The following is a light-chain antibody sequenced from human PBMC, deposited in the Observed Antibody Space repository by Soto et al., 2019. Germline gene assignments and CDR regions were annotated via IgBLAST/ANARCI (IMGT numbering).Light chain of an antibody. V-gene: IGLV2-8*01. J-gene: IGLJ2*01. CDR1: TSDVGGYNY. Sequence: QSVLTRPPSASGSPGQSVTISCTGTTSDVGGYNYVSWYQQHPGKAPKLMIYEVSKRPSGVPDRFAGSKSGNTASLTVSGLQADDEADYYCSSYAGSNNLVFGGGTKLTVL. CDR3: SSYAGSNNLV. CDR2: EVS.